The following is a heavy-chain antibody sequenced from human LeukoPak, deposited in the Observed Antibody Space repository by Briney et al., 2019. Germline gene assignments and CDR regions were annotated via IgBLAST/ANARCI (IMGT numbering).Heavy chain of an antibody. V-gene: IGHV4-59*12. Sequence: SETLSLTCTVSGGSISSYYWSWIRQPPGKGLEWIGYIYYSGSTNYNPSLKSRVTISVDTSKNQFSLKLSSVTAADMAVYYCARGVERYYYDSSGYYYFDYWGQGTLVTVSS. CDR2: IYYSGST. D-gene: IGHD3-22*01. J-gene: IGHJ4*02. CDR1: GGSISSYY. CDR3: ARGVERYYYDSSGYYYFDY.